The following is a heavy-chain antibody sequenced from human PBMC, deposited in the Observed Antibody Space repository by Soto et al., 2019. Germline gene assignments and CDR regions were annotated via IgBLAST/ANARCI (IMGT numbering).Heavy chain of an antibody. Sequence: QVQLVESGGGVVQPGRSLRLSCAASGFTFSSYGMHWVRQAPGKGLEWVAVISYDGSNKYYADSVKGRFTISKDNSKNSLYLKMNSRRAEETVVYYCEKETPIAVAAPRYYYYYGMDVWGQGTTVTVSS. J-gene: IGHJ6*02. D-gene: IGHD6-19*01. CDR2: ISYDGSNK. CDR3: EKETPIAVAAPRYYYYYGMDV. CDR1: GFTFSSYG. V-gene: IGHV3-30*18.